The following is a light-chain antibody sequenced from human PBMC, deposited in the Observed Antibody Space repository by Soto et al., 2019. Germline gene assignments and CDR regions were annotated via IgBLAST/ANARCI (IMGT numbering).Light chain of an antibody. V-gene: IGLV2-14*01. CDR1: SSDVGGYNY. Sequence: SVLTQPASVSGSPGQSITISCTGTSSDVGGYNYVSWYQQHPGKAPKLMIYDVSNRPSGVSNRFSGSKSGNTASLTISGLQAEEEADYYCSSYTSSSTLVFGTGTKLTVL. CDR2: DVS. J-gene: IGLJ1*01. CDR3: SSYTSSSTLV.